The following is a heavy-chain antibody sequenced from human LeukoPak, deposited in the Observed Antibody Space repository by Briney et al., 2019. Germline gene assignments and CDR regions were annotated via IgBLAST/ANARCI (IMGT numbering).Heavy chain of an antibody. D-gene: IGHD3-22*01. V-gene: IGHV3-23*01. CDR3: AKSYYDSSGYFYFDY. J-gene: IGHJ4*02. CDR1: GFTFSSYA. CDR2: ISGSGGST. Sequence: GGSLRLSCAASGFTFSSYATSWVRQAPGKGLEWVSAISGSGGSTYYADSVKGRFTISRDNSKNTLYLQMNSLRAEDTAVYYCAKSYYDSSGYFYFDYWGQGTLVTVSS.